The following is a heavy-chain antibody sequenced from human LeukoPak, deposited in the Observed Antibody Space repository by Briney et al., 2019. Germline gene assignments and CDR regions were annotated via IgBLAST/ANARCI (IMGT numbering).Heavy chain of an antibody. CDR2: INPNSGGT. Sequence: GASVKVSCKASGYTFTGYYIHWVRQAPGQGLAWMGWINPNSGGTNYAQKFQGRVTMTRDKSISTAYMELSRLRSDDTAVYYCARGRVKVDSSGRLPDYWGQGTLVTVSS. V-gene: IGHV1-2*02. J-gene: IGHJ4*02. CDR3: ARGRVKVDSSGRLPDY. D-gene: IGHD3-22*01. CDR1: GYTFTGYY.